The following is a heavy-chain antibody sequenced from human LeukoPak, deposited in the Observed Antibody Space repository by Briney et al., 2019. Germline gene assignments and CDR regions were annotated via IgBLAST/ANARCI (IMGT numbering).Heavy chain of an antibody. Sequence: PSETLSLTCAVSGASISGSGFYLGWIRQPAGKGLEWIGRIYTSGSTKYNPSLKSRVTISVDTSKNQFSLKLSSVTAADTAVYYCARIYCGGDCRGYYYHYYMDVWGKGTTVTISS. D-gene: IGHD2-21*02. CDR2: IYTSGST. CDR1: GASISGSGFY. J-gene: IGHJ6*03. CDR3: ARIYCGGDCRGYYYHYYMDV. V-gene: IGHV4-61*02.